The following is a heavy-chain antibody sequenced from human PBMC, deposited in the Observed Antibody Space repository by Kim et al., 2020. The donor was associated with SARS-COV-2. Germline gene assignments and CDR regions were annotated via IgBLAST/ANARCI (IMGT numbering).Heavy chain of an antibody. CDR1: GFTFSSYA. Sequence: GGSLRLSCAASGFTFSSYAMHWVRQAPGKGLEWVAVISYDGSNKYYVDSVKGRFTISRDNSKNTLYLQMNSLRAEDTAVYYCARDIGGSPVGGAFDIWGQGTMVTVSS. J-gene: IGHJ3*02. V-gene: IGHV3-30*04. CDR2: ISYDGSNK. D-gene: IGHD5-12*01. CDR3: ARDIGGSPVGGAFDI.